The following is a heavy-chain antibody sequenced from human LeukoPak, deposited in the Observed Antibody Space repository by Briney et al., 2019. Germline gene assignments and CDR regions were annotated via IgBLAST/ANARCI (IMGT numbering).Heavy chain of an antibody. CDR1: GFTFSSYS. CDR3: ARDLNYDSGRYFDY. CDR2: ISSSSSYI. J-gene: IGHJ4*02. D-gene: IGHD3-3*01. V-gene: IGHV3-21*01. Sequence: GRSLRLSCAASGFTFSSYSMNWVRQAPGKGLEWVSSISSSSSYIYYADSVKGRFTISRDNAKNSLYLQMNSLRAEDTAVYYCARDLNYDSGRYFDYWGQGTLVTVSS.